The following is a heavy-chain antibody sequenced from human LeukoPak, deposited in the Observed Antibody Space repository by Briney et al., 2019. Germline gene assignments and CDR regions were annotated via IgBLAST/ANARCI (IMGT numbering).Heavy chain of an antibody. Sequence: ASVKVSCKVSGYTLTELSMHWVRQAPGKGLEWMGGFDPEDGETIYAQKFQGRVTMTEDTSTDTAYMELSSLRSEDTAVYYCATGISSSGWSAAIVWFDPWGQGTLVTVSS. CDR3: ATGISSSGWSAAIVWFDP. V-gene: IGHV1-24*01. J-gene: IGHJ5*02. CDR1: GYTLTELS. D-gene: IGHD6-19*01. CDR2: FDPEDGET.